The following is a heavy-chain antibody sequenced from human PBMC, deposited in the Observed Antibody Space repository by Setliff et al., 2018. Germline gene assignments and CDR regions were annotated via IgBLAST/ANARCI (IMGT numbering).Heavy chain of an antibody. Sequence: PSETLSLTCAVSDYSITSNYYWGWIRQPPGKGLEWIGSIFHTGSTYYNPSLRSRVTISVDTSKNQFSLKLSSVTAADTAVYYCARVSCGSSSCAYLDSWGQGTLVTVSS. CDR2: IFHTGST. CDR3: ARVSCGSSSCAYLDS. CDR1: DYSITSNYY. J-gene: IGHJ4*02. V-gene: IGHV4-38-2*01. D-gene: IGHD2-2*01.